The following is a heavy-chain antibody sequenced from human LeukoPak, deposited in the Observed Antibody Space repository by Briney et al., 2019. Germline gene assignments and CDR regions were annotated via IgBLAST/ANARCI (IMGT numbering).Heavy chain of an antibody. J-gene: IGHJ4*02. D-gene: IGHD6-6*01. CDR1: GGSFSGYY. Sequence: SETLSLTCAVYGGSFSGYYWSWIRQPPGKGLEWIGYIYYSGSTYYNPSLKSRLTISGDTSKNQFSLRLSSVTAADTAVYYCARGTWSSSIDYWGQGTLVTVSS. CDR3: ARGTWSSSIDY. CDR2: IYYSGST. V-gene: IGHV4-30-4*01.